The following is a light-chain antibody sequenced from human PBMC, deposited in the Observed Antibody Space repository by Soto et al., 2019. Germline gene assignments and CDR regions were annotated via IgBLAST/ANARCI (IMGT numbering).Light chain of an antibody. Sequence: EIVLTQSPATLSLSPGERATLSCRASQSVSRYLAWYQQQPGQAPRLLIYDTSNRATGIPARFSGSGSGTDFTLTLSSLEPEDFAVYYGQQRSNWPWTFGQGTKVEIK. V-gene: IGKV3-11*01. CDR1: QSVSRY. CDR3: QQRSNWPWT. CDR2: DTS. J-gene: IGKJ1*01.